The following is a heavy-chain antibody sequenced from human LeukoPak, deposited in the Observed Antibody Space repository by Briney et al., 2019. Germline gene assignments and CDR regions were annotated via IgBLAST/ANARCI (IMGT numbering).Heavy chain of an antibody. J-gene: IGHJ5*02. Sequence: PSETLSLTCTVSGCSISSYYWSWIRQPPGKGLEWIGYIYYSGSTNYNPSLNSRVTISVDTSKNQFSLKRSSVTAADTAVYYCARIRGYSYGSMGNWFDPWGQGTLVTVSS. CDR2: IYYSGST. D-gene: IGHD5-18*01. CDR1: GCSISSYY. CDR3: ARIRGYSYGSMGNWFDP. V-gene: IGHV4-59*01.